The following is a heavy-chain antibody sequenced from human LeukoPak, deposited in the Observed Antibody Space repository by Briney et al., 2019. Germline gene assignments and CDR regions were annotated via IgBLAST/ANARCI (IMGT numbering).Heavy chain of an antibody. D-gene: IGHD6-19*01. J-gene: IGHJ5*02. CDR1: GGTFSSYA. CDR3: ASDREWLAEAANNWFDP. CDR2: IIPILGIA. V-gene: IGHV1-69*04. Sequence: SVKVSCKASGGTFSSYAISWVRQAPRQGLEWMGRIIPILGIANYAQKFQGRVTITADKSTSTAYMELSSLRSEDTAVYYCASDREWLAEAANNWFDPWGQGTLVTVSS.